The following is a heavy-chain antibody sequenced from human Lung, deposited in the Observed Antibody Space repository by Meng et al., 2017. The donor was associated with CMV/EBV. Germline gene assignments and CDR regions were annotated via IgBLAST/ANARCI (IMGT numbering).Heavy chain of an antibody. D-gene: IGHD6-19*01. J-gene: IGHJ4*02. CDR2: IKQDGSEK. Sequence: ESXKISCAASGFTFNTYWMSWVRQAPGKGLEWVAIIKQDGSEKYYVDSVKGRFTISRDNGKKSLYLQMNSLRVEDTAVYYCARDQWLVNFDYWGQGTPVTVSS. CDR1: GFTFNTYW. V-gene: IGHV3-7*01. CDR3: ARDQWLVNFDY.